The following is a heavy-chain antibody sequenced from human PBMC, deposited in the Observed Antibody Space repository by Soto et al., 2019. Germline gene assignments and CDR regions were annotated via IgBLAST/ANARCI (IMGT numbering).Heavy chain of an antibody. J-gene: IGHJ6*03. Sequence: SETLSLTCAVYGGSFSGYYWSWIRQPPGKGLEWVGEINHSGSTTYNPSLKSRVTISVATSKNQFSLKLRSVTAADTAVYYCARDGRSSSWYYYYYMDVWGKGTTVTVSS. CDR3: ARDGRSSSWYYYYYMDV. CDR2: INHSGST. V-gene: IGHV4-34*01. CDR1: GGSFSGYY. D-gene: IGHD6-13*01.